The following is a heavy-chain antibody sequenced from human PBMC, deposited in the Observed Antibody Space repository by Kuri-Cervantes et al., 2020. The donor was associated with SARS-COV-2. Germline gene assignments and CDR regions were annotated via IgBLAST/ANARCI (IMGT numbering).Heavy chain of an antibody. J-gene: IGHJ4*02. V-gene: IGHV3-23*01. CDR2: ISGSGGST. CDR1: GFTFSSYA. D-gene: IGHD5-18*01. Sequence: SLKISCAASGFTFSSYAMSWVRQAPGKGLEWVSAISGSGGSTYYADSVKGRFTISRDNSKNTLYLQMNSLRAEDTAVYYCAKDLRRGYNYGYGDYWGQGTLVTVSS. CDR3: AKDLRRGYNYGYGDY.